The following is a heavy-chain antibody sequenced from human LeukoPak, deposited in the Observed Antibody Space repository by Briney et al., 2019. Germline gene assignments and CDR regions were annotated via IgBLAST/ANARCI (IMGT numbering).Heavy chain of an antibody. V-gene: IGHV4-59*01. CDR3: ARDRYGKPPDY. Sequence: SETLSLTCIVSGGSISDYYWTWIRQPPGKRLEWIGYIYYTGSTNYNPSLKSRVTISVDTSKNQFSLKLTSVTAADTAVYYCARDRYGKPPDYWGQGTLVTVSS. CDR2: IYYTGST. D-gene: IGHD1-1*01. J-gene: IGHJ4*02. CDR1: GGSISDYY.